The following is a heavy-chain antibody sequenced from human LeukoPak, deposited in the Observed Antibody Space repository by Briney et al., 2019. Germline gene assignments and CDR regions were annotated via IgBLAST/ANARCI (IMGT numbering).Heavy chain of an antibody. J-gene: IGHJ4*02. CDR1: GGSISSYY. CDR2: INHRGST. V-gene: IGHV4-34*01. CDR3: ARAGYSSGWYGAFDY. Sequence: SETLSLTCTVSGGSISSYYWSWIRQPPGKGLEWIGEINHRGSTNYNPSLKSRVTLSVDTSKNQFSLRLGSVTAADTAVYYCARAGYSSGWYGAFDYWGQGTLVPVSS. D-gene: IGHD6-19*01.